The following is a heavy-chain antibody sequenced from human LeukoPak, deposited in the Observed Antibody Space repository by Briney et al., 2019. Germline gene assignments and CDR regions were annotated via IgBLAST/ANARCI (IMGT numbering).Heavy chain of an antibody. D-gene: IGHD1-26*01. CDR1: GFTFSNYA. V-gene: IGHV3-23*01. Sequence: QSGGSLRLSCAASGFTFSNYAMTWVRQAPGKGLEWVSTIGNSGGNTYYADSVKGRFTISRDNSKNTLYLQMTSLRAEDTAVYYCAKXRGGNYYGPFDYWGQGTLVTVSS. J-gene: IGHJ4*02. CDR3: AKXRGGNYYGPFDY. CDR2: IGNSGGNT.